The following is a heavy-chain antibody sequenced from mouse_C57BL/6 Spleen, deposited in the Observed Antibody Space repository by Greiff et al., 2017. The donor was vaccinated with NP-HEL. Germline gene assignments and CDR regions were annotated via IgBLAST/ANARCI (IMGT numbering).Heavy chain of an antibody. Sequence: VQLQQPGAELVKPGASVKLSCKASGYTFTSYWMHWVKQRPGQGLEWIGMIHPNSGSTNYNEKFKSKATLTVDKSSSTAYMQLSSLTSEDSAVYYCARGRVYDGYYRFAYWGQGTLVTVSA. CDR3: ARGRVYDGYYRFAY. CDR2: IHPNSGST. CDR1: GYTFTSYW. V-gene: IGHV1-64*01. D-gene: IGHD2-3*01. J-gene: IGHJ3*01.